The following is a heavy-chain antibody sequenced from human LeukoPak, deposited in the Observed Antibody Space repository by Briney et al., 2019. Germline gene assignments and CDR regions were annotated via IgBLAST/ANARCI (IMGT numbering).Heavy chain of an antibody. J-gene: IGHJ4*02. CDR2: ISGSGDNT. D-gene: IGHD4-17*01. CDR3: AKGRGTAVTSAANY. Sequence: PGRSLRLSCAASGFTFSSYAMSWVRQAPGKGLEWVSSISGSGDNTYYADSVKDWFSISRDNSKTTVSLQMNSLRAEDTAVYYCAKGRGTAVTSAANYWGQGTLVTVSS. V-gene: IGHV3-23*01. CDR1: GFTFSSYA.